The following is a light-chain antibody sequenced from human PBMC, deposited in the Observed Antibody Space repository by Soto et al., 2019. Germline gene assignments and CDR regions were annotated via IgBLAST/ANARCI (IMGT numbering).Light chain of an antibody. CDR2: DAS. CDR3: QQYSSYYT. Sequence: DIQMTQSPSTLSASVGDRVTITCRATQSIGVYLAWYQQKPGKAPKLLIYDASTLESGGPSRFSGSGSGTEFTLTITSLQPDDFATYYCQQYSSYYTFDQGTKLEIK. J-gene: IGKJ2*01. CDR1: QSIGVY. V-gene: IGKV1-5*01.